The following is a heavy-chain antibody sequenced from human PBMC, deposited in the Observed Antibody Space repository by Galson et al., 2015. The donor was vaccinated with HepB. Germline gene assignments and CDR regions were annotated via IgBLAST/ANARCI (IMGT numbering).Heavy chain of an antibody. D-gene: IGHD2-2*02. CDR3: AKAGYCSSTSCYTGMNYYYYGMDV. Sequence: SLRLSCAASGFTFSSYAMSWVRQAPGKGLEWVSAISGSGGSTYYADSVKGRFTISRDNSKNTLYLQMNSLRAEDTAVYYCAKAGYCSSTSCYTGMNYYYYGMDVWGQGTTVTVSS. CDR1: GFTFSSYA. V-gene: IGHV3-23*01. J-gene: IGHJ6*02. CDR2: ISGSGGST.